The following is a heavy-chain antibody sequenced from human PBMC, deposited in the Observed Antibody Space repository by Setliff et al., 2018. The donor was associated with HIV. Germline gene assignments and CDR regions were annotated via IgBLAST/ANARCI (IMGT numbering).Heavy chain of an antibody. Sequence: SETLSLTCTVSGDSIKNYFWNWIRQPAGKGLEWIGRIYTTGSTTYNPSGSTTYNPSLKSRVTMSVDTSKNQFSLKLSSVTAAETAVYYCAREESTEDYGSGSYGPTFPPPLIYWGQGTLVTVSS. V-gene: IGHV4-4*07. J-gene: IGHJ4*02. CDR2: IYTTGSTTYNPSGST. CDR1: GDSIKNYF. CDR3: AREESTEDYGSGSYGPTFPPPLIY. D-gene: IGHD3-10*01.